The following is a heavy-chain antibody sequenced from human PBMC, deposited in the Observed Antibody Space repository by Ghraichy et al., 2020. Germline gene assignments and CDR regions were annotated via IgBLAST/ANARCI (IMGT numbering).Heavy chain of an antibody. CDR1: GFTFSSFE. V-gene: IGHV3-48*03. CDR2: INSRGSTI. J-gene: IGHJ4*02. Sequence: GGSLRLSCAASGFTFSSFEMIWVRQAPGKGLEWVSYINSRGSTIYYADSVKGRFTIARDNAKNSLYLQMNTLRAEDTAVYYCARGTGWSPPYFDFWGQGTLVNVSS. CDR3: ARGTGWSPPYFDF. D-gene: IGHD6-19*01.